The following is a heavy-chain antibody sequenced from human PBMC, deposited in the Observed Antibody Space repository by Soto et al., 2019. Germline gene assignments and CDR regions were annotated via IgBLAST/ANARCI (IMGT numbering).Heavy chain of an antibody. CDR2: INPSGGTT. CDR1: GYTFTSYF. V-gene: IGHV1-46*01. Sequence: GASVKVSCRASGYTFTSYFMHWVRQAPGQGLEWMGIINPSGGTTSYAQRFQGRVTMTRDTSTSTVYMELSSLRSEDTAVYYCARGLTTVTSDYFDYWGQGTQVTVSS. D-gene: IGHD4-4*01. CDR3: ARGLTTVTSDYFDY. J-gene: IGHJ4*02.